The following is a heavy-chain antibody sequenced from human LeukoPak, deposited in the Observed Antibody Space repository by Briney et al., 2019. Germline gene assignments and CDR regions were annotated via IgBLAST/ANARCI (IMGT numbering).Heavy chain of an antibody. V-gene: IGHV1-2*02. J-gene: IGHJ4*02. CDR2: INPNSGGT. CDR3: ATYPKAWRGTDY. D-gene: IGHD3-16*01. Sequence: ASVKVSCKASGYTFTGYYMHWVRQAPGQGLEWMGWINPNSGGTNYAQKFQGRVTMTRDTSISTAHMELSRLRSDDTAVYYCATYPKAWRGTDYWGQGTLVTVSS. CDR1: GYTFTGYY.